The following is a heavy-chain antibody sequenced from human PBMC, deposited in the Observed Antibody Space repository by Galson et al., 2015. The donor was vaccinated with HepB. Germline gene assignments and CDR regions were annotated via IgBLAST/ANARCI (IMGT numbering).Heavy chain of an antibody. CDR1: GGSISSYY. CDR2: IYYSGST. V-gene: IGHV4-59*01. Sequence: QVQLQESGPGLVKPSETLSLTCTVSGGSISSYYWSWIRQPPGKGLEWIGYIYYSGSTNYNPSLKSRVIISVDTSKNQFSLKLSSVTAADTAVYYCARVHYDFWSGYYNAPGYYYYYMDVWGKGTTVTVSS. J-gene: IGHJ6*03. D-gene: IGHD3-3*01. CDR3: ARVHYDFWSGYYNAPGYYYYYMDV.